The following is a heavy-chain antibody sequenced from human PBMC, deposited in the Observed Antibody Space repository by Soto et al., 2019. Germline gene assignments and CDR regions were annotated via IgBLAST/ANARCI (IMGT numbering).Heavy chain of an antibody. V-gene: IGHV4-59*01. CDR3: AGIAEDGKVEGYFDL. D-gene: IGHD6-13*01. J-gene: IGHJ2*01. CDR2: IYYSGST. Sequence: SETLSLTCTVSGGSISSYYWSWIRQPPGKGLEWIGYIYYSGSTNYNPSLKSRVTISVDTSKNQFSLKLSSVTAADTAVYDCAGIAEDGKVEGYFDLWGRGTLV. CDR1: GGSISSYY.